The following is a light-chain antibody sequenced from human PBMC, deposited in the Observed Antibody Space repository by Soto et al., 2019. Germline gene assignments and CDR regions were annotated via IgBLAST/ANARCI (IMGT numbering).Light chain of an antibody. V-gene: IGKV1-9*01. CDR3: QQLNTYPIT. Sequence: DIQMTQSPSSLSASVGDRVTITCRASQGINTFLAWYQQKAGKAPKLLIYAASTLQSGVPSRFSGSGSGTDFTLTISSLQSEDFATYYCQQLNTYPITFGQGTRIEIK. J-gene: IGKJ5*01. CDR1: QGINTF. CDR2: AAS.